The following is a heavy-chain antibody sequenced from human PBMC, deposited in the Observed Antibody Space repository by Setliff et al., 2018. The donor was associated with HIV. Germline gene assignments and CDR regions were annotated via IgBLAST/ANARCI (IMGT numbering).Heavy chain of an antibody. CDR3: ARPRMFDSFDI. Sequence: ASVMVSCKAGGYMMFGYKMSWLRQAPGQGLEWIGRISPQNGVAEYAPKFLGRVTMTLDTSISTAFLEIPRVTSDDAAVCYCARPRMFDSFDIWGQGTMVTVSS. CDR1: GYMMFGYK. CDR2: ISPQNGVA. D-gene: IGHD3-10*02. J-gene: IGHJ3*02. V-gene: IGHV1-2*06.